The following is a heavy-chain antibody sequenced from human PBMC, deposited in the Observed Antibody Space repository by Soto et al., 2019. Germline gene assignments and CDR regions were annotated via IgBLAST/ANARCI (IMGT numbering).Heavy chain of an antibody. CDR3: ARELDWFDP. CDR1: GFTFSSYS. J-gene: IGHJ5*02. V-gene: IGHV3-21*01. D-gene: IGHD6-13*01. Sequence: EVQLVESGGGLVKPGGSLRLSCAASGFTFSSYSMNWVRQAPGKGLEWVSSISSSSSYRYYADSVKGRFTISRDNAKNALLLQMNSMRAEDTAVYYCARELDWFDPWGQGTLVTVSS. CDR2: ISSSSSYR.